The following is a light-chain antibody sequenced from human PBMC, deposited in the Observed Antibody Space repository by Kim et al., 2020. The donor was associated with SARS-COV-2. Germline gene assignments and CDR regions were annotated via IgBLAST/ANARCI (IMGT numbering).Light chain of an antibody. J-gene: IGLJ2*01. Sequence: QRVTITRTGSSSNIGAGYDVHWYQQLPGTAPKLLTYGNSNRPSGVPDRFSGSKSGTSASLAITGLQAEDEADYYCQSYDSSLSGVVFGGGTQLTVL. CDR3: QSYDSSLSGVV. CDR2: GNS. CDR1: SSNIGAGYD. V-gene: IGLV1-40*01.